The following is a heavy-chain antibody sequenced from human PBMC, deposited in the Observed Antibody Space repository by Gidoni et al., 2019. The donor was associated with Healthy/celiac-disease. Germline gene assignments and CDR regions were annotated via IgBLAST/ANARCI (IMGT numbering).Heavy chain of an antibody. J-gene: IGHJ4*02. V-gene: IGHV3-21*01. CDR3: ARDLAIYDSSGCFDY. CDR1: GFTFSSYS. D-gene: IGHD3-22*01. CDR2: ISSSSSYI. Sequence: EVQLVESGGGLVKPGGSLRLSCAASGFTFSSYSMNWVRQDPGKGLEWVSSISSSSSYIYYADSVKGRFTISRDNAKNSLYLQMNSLRAEDTAVYYCARDLAIYDSSGCFDYWGQGTLVTVSS.